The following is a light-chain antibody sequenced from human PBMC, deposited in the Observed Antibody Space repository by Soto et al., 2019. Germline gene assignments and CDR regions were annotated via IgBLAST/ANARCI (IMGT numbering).Light chain of an antibody. CDR2: GAS. J-gene: IGKJ1*01. CDR3: QQYDSSPRT. Sequence: EIVLTQSRGTLSLSPGERATLSCRASQSVSNNYLAWYQQKPGQAPRPLIYGASSRATGISDRFSGSGSGTDFTLTLSRLEPEDFAVYYCQQYDSSPRTFGQGTKVEIK. CDR1: QSVSNNY. V-gene: IGKV3-20*01.